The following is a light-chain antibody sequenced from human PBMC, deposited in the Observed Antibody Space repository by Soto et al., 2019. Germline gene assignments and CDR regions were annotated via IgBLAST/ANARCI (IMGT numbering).Light chain of an antibody. CDR3: QSYDNSLNDSV. CDR1: RSNIGAGFD. Sequence: QAVVTQPPSVSGAPGQRVTITCTGSRSNIGAGFDVHWYQQSPGTAPKLLIYDNTNRPSGVPARFSASKSGTSASLAITGLQAGDEADYYCQSYDNSLNDSVFGGGTKVTVL. CDR2: DNT. J-gene: IGLJ2*01. V-gene: IGLV1-40*01.